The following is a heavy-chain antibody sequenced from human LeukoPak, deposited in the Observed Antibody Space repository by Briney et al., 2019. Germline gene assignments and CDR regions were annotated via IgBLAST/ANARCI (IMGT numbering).Heavy chain of an antibody. J-gene: IGHJ4*02. CDR3: AKAEGYDILTGLDY. V-gene: IGHV3-23*01. Sequence: PGGSLRLSCEASGFTFSNYAMAWVRQAPGAGLEWVSRVSTRGDSTYYADSVKGRFTISRDNSKNTLYLQMNSLRAEDTAVYYCAKAEGYDILTGLDYWGQGTLVTVSS. CDR1: GFTFSNYA. D-gene: IGHD3-9*01. CDR2: VSTRGDST.